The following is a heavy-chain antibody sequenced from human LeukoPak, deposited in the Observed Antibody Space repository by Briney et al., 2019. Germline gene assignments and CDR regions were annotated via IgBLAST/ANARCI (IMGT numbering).Heavy chain of an antibody. Sequence: SETLSLTCTVFGGSISSSSYYWGWIRQPPGKGLEWIGSIYYSGSTYYNPSLKSRVTISVDTSKNQFSLKLSSVTAADTAVYYCAREWIQLWYAFDIWGQGTMVTVSS. J-gene: IGHJ3*02. V-gene: IGHV4-39*01. D-gene: IGHD5-18*01. CDR3: AREWIQLWYAFDI. CDR1: GGSISSSSYY. CDR2: IYYSGST.